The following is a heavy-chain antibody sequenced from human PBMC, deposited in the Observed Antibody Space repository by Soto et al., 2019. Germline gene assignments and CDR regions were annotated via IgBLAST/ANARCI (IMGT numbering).Heavy chain of an antibody. CDR3: ARDGAYADFAY. D-gene: IGHD3-16*01. Sequence: QVQLVESGGGVVQPGRSLRLSCAASGFTFSSYAMHWVRQAPGKGLEWVAVISYDGSNKYYADSVKGRFTISRDNSKNTLYLQMNSLRAEDTAVYYCARDGAYADFAYWGQGALVTVSS. CDR2: ISYDGSNK. J-gene: IGHJ4*02. CDR1: GFTFSSYA. V-gene: IGHV3-30-3*01.